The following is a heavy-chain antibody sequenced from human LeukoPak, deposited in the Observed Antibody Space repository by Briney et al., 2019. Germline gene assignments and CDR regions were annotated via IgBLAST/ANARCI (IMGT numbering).Heavy chain of an antibody. CDR1: GYTFTGYY. V-gene: IGHV1-2*02. Sequence: ASVKVSCKASGYTFTGYYMHWVRQAPGQGLEWMGWINPNSGGTKYAQKFQGRVTMTRDTSISTAYMELSRLRSDDTAVYYCARALPGAQGMDVWGQGTTVTVSS. CDR3: ARALPGAQGMDV. J-gene: IGHJ6*02. CDR2: INPNSGGT.